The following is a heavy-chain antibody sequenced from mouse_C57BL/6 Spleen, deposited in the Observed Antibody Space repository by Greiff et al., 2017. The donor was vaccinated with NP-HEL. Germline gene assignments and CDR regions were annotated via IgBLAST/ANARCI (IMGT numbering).Heavy chain of an antibody. V-gene: IGHV7-3*01. D-gene: IGHD2-4*01. J-gene: IGHJ4*01. CDR1: GFTFTDYY. CDR2: IRNKANGYTT. CDR3: ARRYDYDVAMDY. Sequence: EVKLVESGGGLVQPGGSLSLSCAASGFTFTDYYMSWVRQPPGKALEWLGFIRNKANGYTTEYSASVKGRFTISRDNSQSILYLQMNALRAEDSATYYCARRYDYDVAMDYWGQGTSVTVSS.